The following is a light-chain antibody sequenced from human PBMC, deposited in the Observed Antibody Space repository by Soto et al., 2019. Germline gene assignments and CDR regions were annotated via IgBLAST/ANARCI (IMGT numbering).Light chain of an antibody. V-gene: IGLV2-14*03. CDR2: NVA. J-gene: IGLJ1*01. CDR3: SSYTGASALDV. Sequence: QSVLTQPASVSGSPGQSITISCTGTSSDIGGYNYVAWYQQHLGKAPKLIIYNVAVRPSGVSNRFSGSKSGNTASLAISGLQPEDEAHYYCSSYTGASALDVFGTGTKVTV. CDR1: SSDIGGYNY.